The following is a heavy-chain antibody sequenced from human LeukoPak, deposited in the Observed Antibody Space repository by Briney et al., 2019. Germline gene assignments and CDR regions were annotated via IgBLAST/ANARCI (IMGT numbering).Heavy chain of an antibody. CDR1: GGSISSGSYY. D-gene: IGHD3-3*01. J-gene: IGHJ3*02. CDR3: ARGRVGDYDFWSGYYNDAFDI. V-gene: IGHV4-61*02. CDR2: IYTSGST. Sequence: SSETLSLTCTVSGGSISSGSYYWSWIRQPAGKGLEWIGRIYTSGSTNYNPSLKSRVTISVDTSKSQFSLKLSSVTAADTAVYYCARGRVGDYDFWSGYYNDAFDIWGQGTMVTVSS.